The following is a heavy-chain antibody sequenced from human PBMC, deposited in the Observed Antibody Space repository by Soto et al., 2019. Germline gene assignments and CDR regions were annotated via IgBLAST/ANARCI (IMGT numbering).Heavy chain of an antibody. Sequence: ASVNVSLKSSGYTFTSYYIHWVRQAPGQGLEWMGIINPSGGSTSYAQKFQGRVTMTRDTSTSTVYMELSSLRSEDTAVYYCARVYPGSGWPYHYYGMDVWGQGTTVTVSS. V-gene: IGHV1-46*01. CDR1: GYTFTSYY. CDR3: ARVYPGSGWPYHYYGMDV. CDR2: INPSGGST. J-gene: IGHJ6*02. D-gene: IGHD6-19*01.